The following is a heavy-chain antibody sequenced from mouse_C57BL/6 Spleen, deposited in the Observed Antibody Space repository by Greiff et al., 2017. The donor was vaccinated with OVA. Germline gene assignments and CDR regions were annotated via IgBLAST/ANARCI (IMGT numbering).Heavy chain of an antibody. Sequence: EVQLQQSGPELVKPGASVKISCKASGYSFTDYNMNWVKQSNGKSLEWIGVINPNYGTTSYNQKFKGKATFTVDQSSSTAYMQRNSRTSEDSAVEYCAREGSNIYFDYWGQGTTRTVSS. CDR3: AREGSNIYFDY. CDR2: INPNYGTT. J-gene: IGHJ2*01. D-gene: IGHD1-1*01. CDR1: GYSFTDYN. V-gene: IGHV1-39*01.